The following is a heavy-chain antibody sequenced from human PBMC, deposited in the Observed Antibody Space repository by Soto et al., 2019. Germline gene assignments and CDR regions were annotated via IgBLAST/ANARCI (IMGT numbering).Heavy chain of an antibody. CDR3: HGYGY. CDR2: IYSGGTI. D-gene: IGHD5-12*01. V-gene: IGHV3-53*01. Sequence: EVQVVESGGGLIQPGGSLRLSCAVSGFTVTINYMSWVRQAPGKGLEWVSVIYSGGTIYYAGSVKGRFTISRDPSKNTLYLQMNSLRGEDTAMYYCHGYGYWGQGPLVTVSS. J-gene: IGHJ4*02. CDR1: GFTVTINY.